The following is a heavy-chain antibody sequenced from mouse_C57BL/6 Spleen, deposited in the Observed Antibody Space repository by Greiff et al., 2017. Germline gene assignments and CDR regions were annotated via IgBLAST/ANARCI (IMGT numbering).Heavy chain of an antibody. J-gene: IGHJ4*01. Sequence: VQLQQSGPELVKPGASVKISCKASGYTFTDYYMNWVKQSHGKSLEWIGDINPNNGGTSYNQKFKGKATLTVDKSSSTAYMELRSLTSEDSAVYYCARRGRPMDYWGQGTSVTVSS. CDR2: INPNNGGT. CDR1: GYTFTDYY. V-gene: IGHV1-26*01. CDR3: ARRGRPMDY.